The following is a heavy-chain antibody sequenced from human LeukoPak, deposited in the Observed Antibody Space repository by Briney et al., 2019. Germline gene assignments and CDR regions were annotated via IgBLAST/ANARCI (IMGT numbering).Heavy chain of an antibody. Sequence: PGGTLSLSCAASGFTFSSYAMSWVRQAPGKGLERVSGISGTGDSTFYADSVKGRFTISRDNSKNTLYLQMNTLRAEDTAVYYCAKDAHYYDSGGYYAPFDCWGQGTLVTVSS. CDR3: AKDAHYYDSGGYYAPFDC. V-gene: IGHV3-23*01. D-gene: IGHD3-22*01. CDR1: GFTFSSYA. CDR2: ISGTGDST. J-gene: IGHJ4*02.